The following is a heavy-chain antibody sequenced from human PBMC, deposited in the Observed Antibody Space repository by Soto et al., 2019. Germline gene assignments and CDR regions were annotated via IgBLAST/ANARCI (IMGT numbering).Heavy chain of an antibody. CDR1: GGSVSSGSFY. J-gene: IGHJ6*02. CDR2: FYDSGST. CDR3: AASAPPATNYYYAMDV. V-gene: IGHV4-61*01. Sequence: PSETLSLTCTVSGGSVSSGSFYWSWIRRPPGKGLEWIGYFYDSGSTNYNPSLRSRVTMSVDTSKNQFSPKLSSVTAADTAVYYCAASAPPATNYYYAMDVWGQGTTVTVSS. D-gene: IGHD5-12*01.